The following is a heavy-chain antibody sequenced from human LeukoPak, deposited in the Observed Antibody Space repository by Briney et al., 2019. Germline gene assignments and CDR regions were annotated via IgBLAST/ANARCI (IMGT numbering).Heavy chain of an antibody. CDR1: GFTFRDYW. D-gene: IGHD3-3*01. CDR2: IKQDGIEK. CDR3: AAGRRFLAWFSPLDY. Sequence: GGALRLSCAAPGFTFRDYWMSWVRQAPGKGLVWVANIKQDGIEKYYVDSLKGRFPGSRDNAKYSVYLQMTRLRAEDPEVYYWAAGRRFLAWFSPLDYWGQGTLVTVSS. V-gene: IGHV3-7*01. J-gene: IGHJ4*02.